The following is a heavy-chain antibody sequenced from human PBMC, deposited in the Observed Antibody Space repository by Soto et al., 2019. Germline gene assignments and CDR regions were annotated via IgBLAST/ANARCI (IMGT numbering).Heavy chain of an antibody. CDR1: GFNFSHYA. D-gene: IGHD2-15*01. CDR2: ISLEGSNK. V-gene: IGHV3-30*18. J-gene: IGHJ4*02. Sequence: GGSLRLSCEASGFNFSHYAMHWVRQAPGKGLEWLAIISLEGSNKYSAKAVKDRFTISRDNSKSTLYLQMNNLRPEDTAVYYCAKQAHGLDGVAFGYWGQGTQVTVSS. CDR3: AKQAHGLDGVAFGY.